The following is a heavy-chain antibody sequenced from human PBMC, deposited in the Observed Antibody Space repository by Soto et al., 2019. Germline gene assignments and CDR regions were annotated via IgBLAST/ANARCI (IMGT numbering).Heavy chain of an antibody. CDR1: GYTFTDYG. Sequence: QVQLVQSGAEVKKPGASVKVSCKASGYTFTDYGVSWVRQAPGQGLEWMGWINTYNGKTNYAPKVQARVTMTTDTSPTTAYMELRSLTSDDTAVYFCARDQYAVGGDFWGQGTLVTVSS. J-gene: IGHJ4*02. CDR3: ARDQYAVGGDF. V-gene: IGHV1-18*01. CDR2: INTYNGKT. D-gene: IGHD2-15*01.